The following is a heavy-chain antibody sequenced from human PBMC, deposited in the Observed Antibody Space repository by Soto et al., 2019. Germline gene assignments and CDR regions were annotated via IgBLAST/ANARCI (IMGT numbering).Heavy chain of an antibody. D-gene: IGHD6-25*01. J-gene: IGHJ5*02. V-gene: IGHV4-61*08. CDR2: IYYSGST. CDR1: GGSISSGGYY. CDR3: ARLNQAADWFDP. Sequence: PSETLSLTCTVSGGSISSGGYYWSWIRQHPGKGLEWIGYIYYSGSTNYNPSLKSRVTISVDTSKNLFSLKLSSVTAADTAVYYCARLNQAADWFDPWGQGTLVTVSS.